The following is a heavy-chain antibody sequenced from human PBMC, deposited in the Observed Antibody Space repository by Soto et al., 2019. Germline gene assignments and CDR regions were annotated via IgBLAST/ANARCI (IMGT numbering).Heavy chain of an antibody. Sequence: SVKVSCKASGGTFSSYTISWVRQAPGQGLEWMGRIIPILGITNYAQKFQGRVTITADKSTSTAYMELSSLRSEDTAVYYCARDGRRYSYGLDYWGQGTLVTVSS. J-gene: IGHJ4*02. CDR2: IIPILGIT. D-gene: IGHD5-18*01. V-gene: IGHV1-69*04. CDR3: ARDGRRYSYGLDY. CDR1: GGTFSSYT.